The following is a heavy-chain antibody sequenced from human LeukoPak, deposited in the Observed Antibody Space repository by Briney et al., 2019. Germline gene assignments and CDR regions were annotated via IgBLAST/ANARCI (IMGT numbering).Heavy chain of an antibody. D-gene: IGHD3-10*01. Sequence: GASVKVSCKASGYTFTSYCISWVRQAPGQGLEWIGWISAYNGNTNYAQKLQGRVTMTTDTSTSTAYMELRSLRSDDTAVYYCARDHSVVWFGEPAYFDYWGQGTLVTVSS. CDR2: ISAYNGNT. J-gene: IGHJ4*02. V-gene: IGHV1-18*01. CDR3: ARDHSVVWFGEPAYFDY. CDR1: GYTFTSYC.